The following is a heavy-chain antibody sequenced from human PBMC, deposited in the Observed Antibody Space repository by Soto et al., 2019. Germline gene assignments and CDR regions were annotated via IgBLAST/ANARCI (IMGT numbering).Heavy chain of an antibody. V-gene: IGHV1-3*01. CDR3: ARVPDYDILTGYSYCFDY. CDR2: INAGNGNT. D-gene: IGHD3-9*01. CDR1: GYTFTSYA. J-gene: IGHJ4*02. Sequence: ASVKVSCKASGYTFTSYAMHWVRQAPGQRLEWMGWINAGNGNTKYSQKFQGRVTITRDTSASTAYMELSSLRSEDTAVYYCARVPDYDILTGYSYCFDYWGQGALVTVSS.